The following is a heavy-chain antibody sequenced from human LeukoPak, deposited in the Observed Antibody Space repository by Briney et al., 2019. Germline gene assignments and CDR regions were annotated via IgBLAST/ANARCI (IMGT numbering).Heavy chain of an antibody. CDR1: GFTFSSYG. CDR3: ARALDSSGWNGRDY. CDR2: ISYDGSTK. Sequence: GGSLRLSCAASGFTFSSYGIHWVRQAPGKGLEWVGVISYDGSTKYYADSVKGRFTISRDNSKKMLFLQMNSLRADDTAVYYCARALDSSGWNGRDYWGQGTLVTVSS. V-gene: IGHV3-30*03. D-gene: IGHD6-19*01. J-gene: IGHJ4*02.